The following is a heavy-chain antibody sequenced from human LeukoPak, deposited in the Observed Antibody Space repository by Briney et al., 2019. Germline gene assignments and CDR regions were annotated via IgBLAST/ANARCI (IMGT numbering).Heavy chain of an antibody. CDR1: GGSISSYY. CDR3: ARGTSGDRGDY. D-gene: IGHD7-27*01. V-gene: IGHV4-59*01. CDR2: IHYSGST. Sequence: PSETLSLIRTVSGGSISSYYWSWIRQPAGKGLEWIGYIHYSGSTNYNPSLKSRVTMSVDTSKNQFSLKLSSVTAADTAVYYCARGTSGDRGDYWGQGTLVTVSS. J-gene: IGHJ4*02.